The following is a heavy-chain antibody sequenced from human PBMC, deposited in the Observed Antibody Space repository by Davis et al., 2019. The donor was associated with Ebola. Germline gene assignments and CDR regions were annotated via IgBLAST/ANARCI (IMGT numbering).Heavy chain of an antibody. V-gene: IGHV4-34*01. D-gene: IGHD5-12*01. J-gene: IGHJ4*02. CDR3: LLRGYDYLVY. CDR2: IYYSGST. CDR1: GGSFSGYY. Sequence: SETLSLTCGVYGGSFSGYYWSWIRQPPGKGLEWIGSIYYSGSTYYNPSLKSRVTISVDTSKNQFSLKLSSVTAADTAVYYCLLRGYDYLVYWGQGTLVTVSS.